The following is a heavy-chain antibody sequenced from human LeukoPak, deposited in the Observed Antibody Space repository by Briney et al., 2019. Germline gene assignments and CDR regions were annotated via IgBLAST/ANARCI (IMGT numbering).Heavy chain of an antibody. CDR2: LYSDGNT. V-gene: IGHV3-53*01. D-gene: IGHD1-14*01. CDR3: ARGVEPLAANTLAY. Sequence: GGSLRLSCAASWFNDMTNDKTWVRQAPGKGLEWVSVLYSDGNTKYADSVQGRFTISRDNSKNTLYLEMNSLSPDDTAVYYCARGVEPLAANTLAYWGQGTLVTVSS. J-gene: IGHJ4*02. CDR1: WFNDMTND.